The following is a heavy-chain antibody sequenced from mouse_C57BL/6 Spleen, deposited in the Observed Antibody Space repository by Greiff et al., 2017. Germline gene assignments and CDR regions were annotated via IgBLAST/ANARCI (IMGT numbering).Heavy chain of an antibody. CDR2: ISSGGIYT. CDR1: GFTFSSYG. CDR3: AKWLLRTYAMDY. V-gene: IGHV5-6*01. J-gene: IGHJ4*01. Sequence: EVQVVESGGDLVKPGGSLKLSCAASGFTFSSYGLSWVRQTPDTRLEWVATISSGGIYTYYPDSVKGRFTISRDNAKNTLYLQMSSLTSEDTAMYYCAKWLLRTYAMDYWGQGTSVTVSS. D-gene: IGHD2-3*01.